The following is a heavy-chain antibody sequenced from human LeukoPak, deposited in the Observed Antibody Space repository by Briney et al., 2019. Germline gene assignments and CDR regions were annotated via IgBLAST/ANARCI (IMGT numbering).Heavy chain of an antibody. CDR3: AKGGGITVYGLPVH. CDR2: ISSSSSTI. V-gene: IGHV3-48*01. D-gene: IGHD3-3*01. CDR1: GFTFSSYS. J-gene: IGHJ4*02. Sequence: QTGGSLRLSCAASGFTFSSYSMNWVRQAPGKGLEWVSYISSSSSTIYYADSVKGRFTISRDNAKNSLYLQMNSLRAEDTAIYYCAKGGGITVYGLPVHWGQGILVTVSS.